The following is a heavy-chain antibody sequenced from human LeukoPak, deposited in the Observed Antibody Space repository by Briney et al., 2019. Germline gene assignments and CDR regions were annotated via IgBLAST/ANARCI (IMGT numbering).Heavy chain of an antibody. CDR2: IYPSRNT. Sequence: SETLSLTCTVSGGSISKNSYFWNWLRQPAGQGLEWIGRIYPSRNTNYNPSLKSRATISLDTSKNQFSLNLKSVTAADTAMYYCARDGVVTMELDFWGQGTLVTVSS. CDR1: GGSISKNSYF. J-gene: IGHJ4*02. V-gene: IGHV4-61*02. D-gene: IGHD3-10*01. CDR3: ARDGVVTMELDF.